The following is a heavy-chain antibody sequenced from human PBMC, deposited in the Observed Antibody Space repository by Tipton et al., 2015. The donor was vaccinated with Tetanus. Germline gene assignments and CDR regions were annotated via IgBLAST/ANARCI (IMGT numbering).Heavy chain of an antibody. CDR3: ARPLTSVAFGGFAFDV. J-gene: IGHJ3*01. Sequence: QLVQSGPEVKKPGESLKISCKVSGHNSRSYWISWVRQMPGKGLEWMGIIYPGDSDATYSPSFEGQVTISIDKSISTAYLHWSSLKASDTAIYYCARPLTSVAFGGFAFDVWGQGTLVTVSS. CDR1: GHNSRSYW. V-gene: IGHV5-51*01. CDR2: IYPGDSDA. D-gene: IGHD3-16*01.